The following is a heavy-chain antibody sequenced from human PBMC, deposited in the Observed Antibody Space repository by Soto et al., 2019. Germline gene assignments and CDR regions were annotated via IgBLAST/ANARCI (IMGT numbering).Heavy chain of an antibody. J-gene: IGHJ4*02. V-gene: IGHV2-5*02. Sequence: QITLKESGPTLVKPTQTLTLTCTFSGFSLSTSGVGVVWIRQPPGKALEWLALIYWDDDKRYSPSLKSRLTITKDTSKNQVVLTMTNMDPVDTATYYCAHTRIQLWLRWFDYWGQGTLVTVSS. D-gene: IGHD5-18*01. CDR3: AHTRIQLWLRWFDY. CDR1: GFSLSTSGVG. CDR2: IYWDDDK.